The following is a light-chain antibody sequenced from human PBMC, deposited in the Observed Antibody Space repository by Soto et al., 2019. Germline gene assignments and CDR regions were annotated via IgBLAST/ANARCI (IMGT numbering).Light chain of an antibody. CDR3: QQYGSSPWT. CDR1: QSVSSSY. Sequence: EIVLTQSPGTLSLSPGERATLSCRASQSVSSSYLAWYQQKPGQAPRLLIYGASSRATGIPDRFSGSGSGTDFTLTISRLEPEDFAGYYCQQYGSSPWTFGQGTKGEIK. CDR2: GAS. J-gene: IGKJ1*01. V-gene: IGKV3-20*01.